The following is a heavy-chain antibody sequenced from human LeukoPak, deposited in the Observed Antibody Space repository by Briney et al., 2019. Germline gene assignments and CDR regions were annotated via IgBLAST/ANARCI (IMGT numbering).Heavy chain of an antibody. CDR2: INWNGGRT. CDR1: GFTFDNYD. Sequence: GDSLRLSCAASGFTFDNYDMSWVRHAPGKGLEWVSGINWNGGRTGYADSVKGRFTISRDNAKNSLYLQITSLRAEDTALYYCARDPSPAVFDYWGQGTLVTVSS. J-gene: IGHJ4*02. V-gene: IGHV3-20*04. D-gene: IGHD2-2*01. CDR3: ARDPSPAVFDY.